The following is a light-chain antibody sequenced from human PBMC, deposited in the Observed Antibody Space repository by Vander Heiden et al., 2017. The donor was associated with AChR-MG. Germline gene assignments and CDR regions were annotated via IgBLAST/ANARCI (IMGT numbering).Light chain of an antibody. Sequence: QSALTQPRSVSGSPGPSVTLSCTGIRSGVGVYDYVSWYQQPPGKAPKVIIYDVNKRPSGVPDRFSASKSGNTASLTISGLQAEDEAHYFCCSYAGSYTWVFGGGTKLTV. J-gene: IGLJ3*02. CDR2: DVN. CDR3: CSYAGSYTWV. CDR1: RSGVGVYDY. V-gene: IGLV2-11*01.